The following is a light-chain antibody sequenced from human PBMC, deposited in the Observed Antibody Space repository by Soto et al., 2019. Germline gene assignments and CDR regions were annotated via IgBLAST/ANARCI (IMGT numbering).Light chain of an antibody. CDR1: QSIGRF. CDR2: DAS. CDR3: QQSYMGWT. J-gene: IGKJ1*01. Sequence: DIQMTQSPSTLSASVGDRVTITCRASQSIGRFLAWYQHQPGKAPKLLIYDASTLESGVPSRFSGTGSGTEFTFSITRLQPEDFGTYYCQQSYMGWTVGKGNKVDI. V-gene: IGKV1-5*01.